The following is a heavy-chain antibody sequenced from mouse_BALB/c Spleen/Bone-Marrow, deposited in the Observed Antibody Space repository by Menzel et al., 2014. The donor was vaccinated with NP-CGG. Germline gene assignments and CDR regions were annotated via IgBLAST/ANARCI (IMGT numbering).Heavy chain of an antibody. CDR2: IYPGNSDT. CDR1: GYSFTNYW. CDR3: TTLGLGWSDY. Sequence: EVMLVESGTVLARPGASVKLSCKASGYSFTNYWMHWVKQRPGQGLEWIGAIYPGNSDTRYNQKFKGKTTLTAVTSASTAYMDLSSLTNEDSAGYYGTTLGLGWSDYWGQGTPVTVSA. J-gene: IGHJ3*01. D-gene: IGHD3-1*01. V-gene: IGHV1-5*01.